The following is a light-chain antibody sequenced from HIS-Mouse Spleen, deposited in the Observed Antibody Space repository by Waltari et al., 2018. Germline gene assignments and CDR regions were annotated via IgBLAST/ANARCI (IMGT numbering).Light chain of an antibody. J-gene: IGLJ2*01. CDR3: QVWDSSSDHVV. V-gene: IGLV3-21*03. CDR1: HIGSKS. CDR2: DDS. Sequence: SYVLTQPPSVSVAPGKQARITCGGNHIGSKSVNWYQQKPGQAPVLVVYDDSDRPSGIPERFSGSNSGNTATLTISRVEAGDEADYYCQVWDSSSDHVVFGGGTKLTVL.